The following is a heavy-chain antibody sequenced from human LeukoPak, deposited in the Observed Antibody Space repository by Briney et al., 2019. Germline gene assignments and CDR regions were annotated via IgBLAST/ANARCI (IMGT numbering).Heavy chain of an antibody. Sequence: SETLSLTCTVSGGSISSGGYYWSWIRQHPGKGLEWIGYIYYSGSTYYNPSLKSRVTISVDTSKNQFSLKLSSVTAADTAVYYCARAGGFFSPFGYWGPGTLVTVSS. CDR2: IYYSGST. J-gene: IGHJ4*02. CDR3: ARAGGFFSPFGY. D-gene: IGHD3-3*01. CDR1: GGSISSGGYY. V-gene: IGHV4-31*03.